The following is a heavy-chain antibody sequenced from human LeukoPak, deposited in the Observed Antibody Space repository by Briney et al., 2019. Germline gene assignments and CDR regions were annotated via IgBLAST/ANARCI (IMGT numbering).Heavy chain of an antibody. D-gene: IGHD4-23*01. V-gene: IGHV4-4*07. CDR1: GGSISSSY. Sequence: PSETLSLTCTVSGGSISSSYWSWIRQPAGKGLEWIGRIYNSGSTNYNPSLKSRVTMSEDTSKNQFFLKLSFVTAADTAVYYCARWLNGGYFDYWGQGTLVTVS. CDR3: ARWLNGGYFDY. J-gene: IGHJ4*02. CDR2: IYNSGST.